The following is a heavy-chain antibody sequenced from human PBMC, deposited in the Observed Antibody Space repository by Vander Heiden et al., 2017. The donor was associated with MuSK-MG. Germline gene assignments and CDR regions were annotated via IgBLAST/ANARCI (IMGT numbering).Heavy chain of an antibody. Sequence: QVQLVQSGAEVKKPGASVKVSCKASGYTFTSYAMHWVRQAPGQRLEWMGWINAGNGNTKYSQKFQGRVTITRDTSASTAYMELSSLRSEDTAVYYCARGRLWFGDRVPSFDYWGQGTLVTVS. CDR2: INAGNGNT. CDR3: ARGRLWFGDRVPSFDY. CDR1: GYTFTSYA. V-gene: IGHV1-3*01. D-gene: IGHD3-10*01. J-gene: IGHJ4*02.